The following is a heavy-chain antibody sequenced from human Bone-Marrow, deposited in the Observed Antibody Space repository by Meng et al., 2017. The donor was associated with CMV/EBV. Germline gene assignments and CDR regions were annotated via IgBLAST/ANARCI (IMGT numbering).Heavy chain of an antibody. CDR1: GYSINSVYY. CDR3: ARDLHYKNDITGTTEVVGWFDP. Sequence: GSLRLSCTVSGYSINSVYYWGWIRQPPGKGLEWVGSISHSGSSYYNPSLKSRVPRSVDTSKSQFSLKLSSVTAADTAVYDCARDLHYKNDITGTTEVVGWFDPWGQGTLVTVSS. V-gene: IGHV4-38-2*02. CDR2: ISHSGSS. J-gene: IGHJ5*02. D-gene: IGHD1-7*01.